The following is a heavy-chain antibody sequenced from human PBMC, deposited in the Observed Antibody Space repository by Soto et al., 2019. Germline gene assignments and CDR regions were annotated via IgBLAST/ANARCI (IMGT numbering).Heavy chain of an antibody. Sequence: PSETLSLTCAVDGGSFSGYYWSWNRQPPGKGLEWIGEINNSGSTNYNPALKSRVTISVDTSKNQSSLKLSSVTAADTAVYYCARGYCSSTSCRRKYKWFDPWGQGTLVTVSS. V-gene: IGHV4-34*01. J-gene: IGHJ5*02. CDR2: INNSGST. CDR3: ARGYCSSTSCRRKYKWFDP. CDR1: GGSFSGYY. D-gene: IGHD2-2*01.